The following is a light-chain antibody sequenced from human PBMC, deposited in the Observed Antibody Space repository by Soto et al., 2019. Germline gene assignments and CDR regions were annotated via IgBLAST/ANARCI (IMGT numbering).Light chain of an antibody. Sequence: EIVLKQSPDTLSLSPGERATLSCRASQSVRSNYLAWYQQKPGQAPRFLIYDASSRTTGIPDRFSGSGARTDFTITISRLEPEDFAVYYCQQYGSTPLTFGGGTKLDIQ. CDR1: QSVRSNY. V-gene: IGKV3-20*01. CDR2: DAS. CDR3: QQYGSTPLT. J-gene: IGKJ4*01.